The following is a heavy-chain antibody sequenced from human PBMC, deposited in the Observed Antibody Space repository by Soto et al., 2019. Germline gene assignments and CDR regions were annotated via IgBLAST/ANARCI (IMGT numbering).Heavy chain of an antibody. V-gene: IGHV4-61*01. J-gene: IGHJ4*02. CDR2: IYNSGTT. D-gene: IGHD3-10*01. CDR3: ARGAGGGYFDY. Sequence: QVQLQESGPGLVKPSETLSLTCNVSGGTVNSGSDYWTWIRLPPGKGLEWIAYIYNSGTTFYNPSLKSRVSISIDTSKNQFPLKLNSVTAADTAVYYCARGAGGGYFDYWGQGTLVTVSS. CDR1: GGTVNSGSDY.